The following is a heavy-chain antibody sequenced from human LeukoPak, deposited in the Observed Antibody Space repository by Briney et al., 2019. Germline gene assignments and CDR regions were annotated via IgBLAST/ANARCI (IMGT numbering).Heavy chain of an antibody. Sequence: GGSLRLSCAASGFTFSAYWMHWVRQAPGEGLVWVSRVKYDGSTTTYADSVKGRFTISRDNAKNILYLQMNSLRVEDTAVYYCARDLDWLLFDYWGQGTLVTVSS. D-gene: IGHD3-9*01. J-gene: IGHJ4*02. V-gene: IGHV3-74*01. CDR3: ARDLDWLLFDY. CDR2: VKYDGSTT. CDR1: GFTFSAYW.